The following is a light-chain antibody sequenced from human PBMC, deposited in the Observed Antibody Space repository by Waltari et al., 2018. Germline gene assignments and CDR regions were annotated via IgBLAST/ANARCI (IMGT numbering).Light chain of an antibody. CDR2: RNN. CDR3: AAWDDSLRGPV. Sequence: QSVLTQPPSASETPGQRVTISCSGSSSNIGYNYVYWYQQFPGTAPNLLIYRNNQRPSGVPDRFSGSKSGTSASLAISGLRSEDESDYYCAAWDDSLRGPVFGGGTKVTVL. J-gene: IGLJ3*02. CDR1: SSNIGYNY. V-gene: IGLV1-47*01.